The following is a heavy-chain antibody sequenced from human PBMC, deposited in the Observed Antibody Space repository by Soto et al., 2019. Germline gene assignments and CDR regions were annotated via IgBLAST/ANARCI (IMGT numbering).Heavy chain of an antibody. V-gene: IGHV4-39*07. D-gene: IGHD3-3*01. Sequence: SETLSLTCTVSGGSISSSSYYWGWIRQPPGKGLEWIGSIYYSGSTNYNPSLKSRVTISVDTSKNQFSLKLSSVTAADTAVYYCASRIGVVYLYWGQGTLVTVSS. CDR1: GGSISSSSYY. CDR2: IYYSGST. J-gene: IGHJ4*02. CDR3: ASRIGVVYLY.